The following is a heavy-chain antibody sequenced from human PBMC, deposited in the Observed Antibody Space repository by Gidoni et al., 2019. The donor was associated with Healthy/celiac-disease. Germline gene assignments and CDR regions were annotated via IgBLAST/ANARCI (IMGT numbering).Heavy chain of an antibody. CDR2: IYYSGST. CDR1: GGSISSYY. CDR3: ATSTHYGDPPPGFDY. D-gene: IGHD4-17*01. Sequence: QVQLQESGPGLVKPSETLSLTCTVSGGSISSYYWSWIRQPPGKGLEWIGYIYYSGSTNYNPSLKSRVTISVDTSKNQFSLKLSSVTAADTAVYYCATSTHYGDPPPGFDYWGQGTLVTVSS. J-gene: IGHJ4*02. V-gene: IGHV4-59*01.